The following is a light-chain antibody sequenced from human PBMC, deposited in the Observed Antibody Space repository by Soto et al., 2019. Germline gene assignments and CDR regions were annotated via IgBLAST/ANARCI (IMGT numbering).Light chain of an antibody. V-gene: IGKV3-20*01. CDR2: GAF. CDR1: QIVSTSF. Sequence: EVVLTQSPGTLALSPGERATLSCRASQIVSTSFLAWYQQRPGQAPRLLIYGAFSRATGIPDRFSGSGSGTDFTLTISRLEPEDFAVYYCQQYGNSIPITFGQGTRLEI. J-gene: IGKJ5*01. CDR3: QQYGNSIPIT.